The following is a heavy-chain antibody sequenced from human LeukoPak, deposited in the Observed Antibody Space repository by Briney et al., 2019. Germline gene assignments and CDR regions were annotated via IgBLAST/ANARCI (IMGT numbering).Heavy chain of an antibody. CDR1: GGXINGYY. Sequence: SETLSLTCTVSGGXINGYYCNWVRQPPGKGLKWIGQIYYAGSTNYNPSLKSRVIISVDTSKDQFSLRLNSVTAADSAVYFCARSLWGSPRAIAARRAFDIWGQGTLVTVSS. J-gene: IGHJ3*02. CDR3: ARSLWGSPRAIAARRAFDI. D-gene: IGHD6-6*01. V-gene: IGHV4-59*01. CDR2: IYYAGST.